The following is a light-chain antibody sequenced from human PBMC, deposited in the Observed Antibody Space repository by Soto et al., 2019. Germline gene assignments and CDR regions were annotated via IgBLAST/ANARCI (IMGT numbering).Light chain of an antibody. CDR3: QQSYRLL. J-gene: IGKJ3*01. V-gene: IGKV1-39*01. Sequence: DIQMTQSPSSLSASVGDRVTITCRASQSISSYLNWYQQKPGKAPKLLIYAASSLQSGVPSRFSGSGSGTDFTLTISSLQPEDFATYYWQQSYRLLFGPGTKVDIK. CDR1: QSISSY. CDR2: AAS.